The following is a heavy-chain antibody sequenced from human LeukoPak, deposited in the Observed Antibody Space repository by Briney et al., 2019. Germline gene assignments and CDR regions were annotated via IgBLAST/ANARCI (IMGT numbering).Heavy chain of an antibody. V-gene: IGHV3-48*01. Sequence: GGSLRLSCAASGFTFRNYNMNWVRQAPRKGLEWVSYISSSSSTIYYAGPVKGRFTISRDNAKNSLYLQMNSQRAEDTAVYYCARDSDPFSRYYDYWGQGTLVTVSS. D-gene: IGHD3-3*02. J-gene: IGHJ4*02. CDR3: ARDSDPFSRYYDY. CDR1: GFTFRNYN. CDR2: ISSSSSTI.